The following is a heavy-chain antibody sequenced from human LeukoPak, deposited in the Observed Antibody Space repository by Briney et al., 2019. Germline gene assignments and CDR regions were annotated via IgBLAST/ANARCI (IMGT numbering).Heavy chain of an antibody. CDR2: ICWNSGSI. CDR1: GFTFDDYA. CDR3: AKDDDYGDYSRWYYFDY. D-gene: IGHD4-17*01. V-gene: IGHV3-9*01. J-gene: IGHJ4*02. Sequence: GGSLRLSCAASGFTFDDYAMHWVRHAPGKGLEWVSGICWNSGSIGYADSVKGRFTISRDNAKNSLYLQMNSLRAEDTALYYCAKDDDYGDYSRWYYFDYWGQGTLVTVSS.